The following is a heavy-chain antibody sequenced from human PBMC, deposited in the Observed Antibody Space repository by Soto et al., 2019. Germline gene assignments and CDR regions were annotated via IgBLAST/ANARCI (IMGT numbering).Heavy chain of an antibody. CDR2: IYYSGST. D-gene: IGHD3-10*01. J-gene: IGHJ4*02. CDR1: GGSVSSGGYY. V-gene: IGHV4-61*08. Sequence: SETLSLTCTVSGGSVSSGGYYWSWFRQPPGKGLEWIGYIYYSGSTNYNPSLKSRVTISVDTSKNQFSLKLSSVTAADTAVYYCARKGRLYYYEYLDYWGTGTLATVSS. CDR3: ARKGRLYYYEYLDY.